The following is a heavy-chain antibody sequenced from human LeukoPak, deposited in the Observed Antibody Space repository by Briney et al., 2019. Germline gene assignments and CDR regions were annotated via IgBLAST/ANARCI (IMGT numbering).Heavy chain of an antibody. CDR3: ARDERLLSFLK. D-gene: IGHD3-3*01. J-gene: IGHJ4*02. CDR1: GFTFYNYG. Sequence: PGGSLRLSCVVSGFTFYNYGVTWVRQAPGKGLEWVSSVMTSGATNSKNTLYLQMNSLRAEDTAIYYCARDERLLSFLKWGQGTLVTVSS. CDR2: VMTSGAT. V-gene: IGHV3-23*01.